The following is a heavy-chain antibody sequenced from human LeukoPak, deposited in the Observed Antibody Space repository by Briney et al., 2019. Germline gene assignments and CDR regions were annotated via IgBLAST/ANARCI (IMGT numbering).Heavy chain of an antibody. J-gene: IGHJ4*02. D-gene: IGHD3-10*01. V-gene: IGHV4-59*01. CDR2: IYYSGST. CDR3: ARVDYYGSGSYIRYYFDY. CDR1: GDSISSYY. Sequence: SETLSLTCTVSGDSISSYYWSWIRQPPGKGLEWIGYIYYSGSTNYNPSLMSRLTISVDSSKNQFSLKLTSVTAADTAVYYCARVDYYGSGSYIRYYFDYWGQGTLVTVSS.